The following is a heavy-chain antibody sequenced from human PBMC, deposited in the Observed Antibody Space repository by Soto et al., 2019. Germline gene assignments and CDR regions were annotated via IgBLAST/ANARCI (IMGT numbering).Heavy chain of an antibody. CDR1: GGTFSSYA. J-gene: IGHJ6*02. Sequence: GASVKVSCKASGGTFSSYAISWVRQAPGQGLEWMGGIIPIFGTANYAQKFQGRVTITADESTSTAYMELSSLRSEDTAVYYCAISPPLGYSYGLKYYYYYGMDVWGQGTTVTVSS. CDR3: AISPPLGYSYGLKYYYYYGMDV. D-gene: IGHD5-18*01. V-gene: IGHV1-69*13. CDR2: IIPIFGTA.